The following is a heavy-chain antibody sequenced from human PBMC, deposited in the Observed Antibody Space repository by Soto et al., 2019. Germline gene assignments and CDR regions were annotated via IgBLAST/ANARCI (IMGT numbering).Heavy chain of an antibody. D-gene: IGHD3-10*01. J-gene: IGHJ4*02. CDR3: ARGGLFGSGSYHIDF. CDR2: MNPNSVNT. Sequence: GASVKVSCKASGYTFTSFDINWVRQATGQGLEWLGWMNPNSVNTGYAQKFQGRLTMSRNTSITTAYMELSSLTSDDTAVYFCARGGLFGSGSYHIDFWGQGTLVTVSS. V-gene: IGHV1-8*01. CDR1: GYTFTSFD.